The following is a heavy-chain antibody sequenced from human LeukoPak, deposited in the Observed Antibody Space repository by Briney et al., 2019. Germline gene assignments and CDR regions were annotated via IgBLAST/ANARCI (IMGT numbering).Heavy chain of an antibody. CDR1: GFTFSSNT. D-gene: IGHD4-11*01. V-gene: IGHV3-48*04. J-gene: IGHJ4*02. CDR2: IVSSSSTI. CDR3: ANHKPDYSNYEDY. Sequence: PGGTLRLSCSASGFTFSSNTMNWVRQAPGKGLEWLSYIVSSSSTIYYADSVKGRFTISRDNAKNSLYLQMNSLRAEDTAVYYCANHKPDYSNYEDYWGQGTLVTVSS.